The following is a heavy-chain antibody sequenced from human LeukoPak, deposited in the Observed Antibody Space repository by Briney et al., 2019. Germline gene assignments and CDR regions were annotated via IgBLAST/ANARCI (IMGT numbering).Heavy chain of an antibody. D-gene: IGHD3-9*01. CDR3: ARGLRYFDWYTRKTNWFDP. J-gene: IGHJ5*02. CDR1: GGSFSGYY. CDR2: INHSGST. V-gene: IGHV4-34*01. Sequence: SETLSLTCAVYGGSFSGYYWSWIRQPPGKGLEWIGEINHSGSTNYNPSLKSRVTTSVDTSKNQFSLKLSSVTAADTAVYYCARGLRYFDWYTRKTNWFDPWGQGTLVTVSS.